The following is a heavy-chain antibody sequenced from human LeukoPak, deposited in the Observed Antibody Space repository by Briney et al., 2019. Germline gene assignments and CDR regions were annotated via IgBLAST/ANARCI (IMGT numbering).Heavy chain of an antibody. CDR2: IRFDGSDK. Sequence: GGSLRLSCAASGFTFNSYDMHWVRQAPGKGLEWVAFIRFDGSDKYYPDSVMGRFTISRDNSKNTLYLQMNSLRAEDTAVYYCAKTWSVTMIVVDAFDIWGQGTMVTVSS. CDR3: AKTWSVTMIVVDAFDI. D-gene: IGHD3-22*01. CDR1: GFTFNSYD. V-gene: IGHV3-30*02. J-gene: IGHJ3*02.